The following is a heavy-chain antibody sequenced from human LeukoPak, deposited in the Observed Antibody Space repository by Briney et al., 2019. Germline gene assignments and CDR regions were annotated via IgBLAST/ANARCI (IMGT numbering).Heavy chain of an antibody. Sequence: GASVKVSCKASGYTFTGYHMHWVRQAPGQGLEWMGWINPNSGGTNYAQKFQGRVTMTRDTSISTAYMELSRLRSDDTAVYYCARVTYSSGLFDYWGQGTLVSVSS. CDR3: ARVTYSSGLFDY. D-gene: IGHD6-25*01. J-gene: IGHJ4*02. V-gene: IGHV1-2*02. CDR1: GYTFTGYH. CDR2: INPNSGGT.